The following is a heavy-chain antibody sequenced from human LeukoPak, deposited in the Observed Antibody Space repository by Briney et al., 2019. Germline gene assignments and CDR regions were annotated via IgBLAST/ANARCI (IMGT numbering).Heavy chain of an antibody. CDR1: GYSISSGYF. V-gene: IGHV4-38-2*02. D-gene: IGHD6-13*01. J-gene: IGHJ5*02. CDR2: IYHSGST. CDR3: ARIYSSSWFLNWFDP. Sequence: SETLSLTCTVSGYSISSGYFWGWIRQPPGKGLECIGTIYHSGSTYYNPSLKSRVTISVDTSKNQFSLKLNSATAADTAVYYCARIYSSSWFLNWFDPWGQGTLVTISS.